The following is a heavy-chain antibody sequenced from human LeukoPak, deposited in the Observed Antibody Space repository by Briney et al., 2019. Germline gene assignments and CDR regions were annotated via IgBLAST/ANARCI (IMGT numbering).Heavy chain of an antibody. Sequence: SETLSLTCAVYGGSFSGYYWSWIRQPPGKGLEWIGIIYHSGRTDYNPSLKSRVTISVDTSKNQFSLKLSSVTAADTAVYYCARLPFYYGLGTYFDYWGQGSLVTVSS. D-gene: IGHD3-10*01. CDR1: GGSFSGYY. J-gene: IGHJ4*02. CDR3: ARLPFYYGLGTYFDY. V-gene: IGHV4-34*01. CDR2: IYHSGRT.